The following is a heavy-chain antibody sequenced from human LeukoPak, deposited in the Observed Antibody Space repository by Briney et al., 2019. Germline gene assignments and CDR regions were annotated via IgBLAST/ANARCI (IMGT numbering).Heavy chain of an antibody. Sequence: SQTLSLTCGISGDSVSSNSGVWSWLRQSPSRGLEWLGRTYYRSKWYNDYAISLKSRMTINPDTSKNQFALQLNSVTPEDTAVYYCARGSNDYRDYSFDYWGQGTLVTVSS. CDR1: GDSVSSNSGV. D-gene: IGHD4-17*01. CDR3: ARGSNDYRDYSFDY. V-gene: IGHV6-1*01. CDR2: TYYRSKWYN. J-gene: IGHJ4*02.